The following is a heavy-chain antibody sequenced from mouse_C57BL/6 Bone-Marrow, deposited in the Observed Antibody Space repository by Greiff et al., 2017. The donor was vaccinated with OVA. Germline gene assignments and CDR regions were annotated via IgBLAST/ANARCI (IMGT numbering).Heavy chain of an antibody. CDR3: ARPNYYGSSHWYFDV. Sequence: QVQLQQSGPELVKPGASVKISCKASGYAFSSSWMNWVKQRPGKGLEWIGRIYPGDGDTNYNGKFKGKATLTADKSSSTAYMQLSSLTSEDSAVYFCARPNYYGSSHWYFDVWGTGTTVTVSS. CDR2: IYPGDGDT. J-gene: IGHJ1*03. V-gene: IGHV1-82*01. D-gene: IGHD1-1*01. CDR1: GYAFSSSW.